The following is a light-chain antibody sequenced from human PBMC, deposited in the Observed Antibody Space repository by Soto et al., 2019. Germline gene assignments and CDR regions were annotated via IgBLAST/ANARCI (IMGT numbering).Light chain of an antibody. CDR1: QGISKY. J-gene: IGKJ3*01. Sequence: DIQLTQPPSFLSASVGDRVTITCRASQGISKYLAWYQQKLGKAPKLLIYSASTLQSGVPSRFSGSGSGTEFTLTISSLQPEDFATYYCQRLYNYPFTFGPGTKVDIK. V-gene: IGKV1-9*01. CDR3: QRLYNYPFT. CDR2: SAS.